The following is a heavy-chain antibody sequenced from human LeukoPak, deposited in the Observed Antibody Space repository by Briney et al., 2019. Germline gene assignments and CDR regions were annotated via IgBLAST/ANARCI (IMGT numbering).Heavy chain of an antibody. J-gene: IGHJ4*02. D-gene: IGHD2-2*03. Sequence: GGSLRLSCATSGFTFSSFAMTWVRQAPGKGLEWVSAISGSGGSTYYADSVEGRFTISRDNSKNTLYPQMSSLRAEDTAVYYCAKRTSGFCSSTSCYGHDFWGQGTLVTVSS. CDR2: ISGSGGST. V-gene: IGHV3-23*01. CDR3: AKRTSGFCSSTSCYGHDF. CDR1: GFTFSSFA.